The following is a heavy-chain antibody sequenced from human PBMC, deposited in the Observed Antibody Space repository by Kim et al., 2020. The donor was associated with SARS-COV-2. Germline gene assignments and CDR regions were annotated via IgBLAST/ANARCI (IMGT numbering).Heavy chain of an antibody. CDR2: IGITGGNT. J-gene: IGHJ4*02. CDR1: GFTFTSYA. Sequence: GGSLRLSCEASGFTFTSYAMTWVRQAPGKGLEWVASIGITGGNTYYADSVKGRFTISRENSRDTLFLHMNSLRAEDTAVYYCTKRTSGAWPFDYWGQGTLVTVSS. V-gene: IGHV3-23*01. CDR3: TKRTSGAWPFDY. D-gene: IGHD2-2*01.